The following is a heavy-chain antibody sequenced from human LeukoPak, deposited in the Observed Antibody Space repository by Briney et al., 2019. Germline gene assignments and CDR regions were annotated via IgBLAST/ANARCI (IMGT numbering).Heavy chain of an antibody. CDR3: AKGGNYFDSSDNFNWFDS. J-gene: IGHJ5*01. CDR2: ISGSGLKR. D-gene: IGHD3-22*01. Sequence: PGGSLRLSCAGSGFIFSAHGMAWVRQAPGKTLEWVSAISGSGLKRYYAESVKGRFTISRDNFNNTFFLQMNSLTADDMATFYCAKGGNYFDSSDNFNWFDSWGQGTPVTVSS. CDR1: GFIFSAHG. V-gene: IGHV3-23*01.